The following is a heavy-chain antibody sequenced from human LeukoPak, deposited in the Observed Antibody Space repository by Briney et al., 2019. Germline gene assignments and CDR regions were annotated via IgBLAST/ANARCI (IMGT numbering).Heavy chain of an antibody. J-gene: IGHJ4*02. V-gene: IGHV3-7*01. Sequence: TGGSLRLSCAASGFTFSSYWMSWVRQAPGMGLELVANIKEDGSEKYYVDSMKGRFTISRDNARNSLYLQLNSLRAGDTAVYYCARASGGYFDYWGQGTLATVSS. CDR2: IKEDGSEK. CDR3: ARASGGYFDY. CDR1: GFTFSSYW. D-gene: IGHD6-25*01.